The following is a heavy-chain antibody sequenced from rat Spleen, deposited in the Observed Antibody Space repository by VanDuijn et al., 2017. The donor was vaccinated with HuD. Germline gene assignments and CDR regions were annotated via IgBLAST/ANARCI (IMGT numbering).Heavy chain of an antibody. CDR2: ISYDGSTT. D-gene: IGHD1-4*01. J-gene: IGHJ2*01. CDR3: TRETGYNSYFDY. V-gene: IGHV5-7*01. Sequence: EVQLVESGGGLVQPGRSLKLSCAASGFTFSDYNMAWVRQSPRKGLEWVATISYDGSTTYYRDSVKGRFTISRDTAQNTLYLQMNSPRSEDTATYYCTRETGYNSYFDYWGQGVMVTVSS. CDR1: GFTFSDYN.